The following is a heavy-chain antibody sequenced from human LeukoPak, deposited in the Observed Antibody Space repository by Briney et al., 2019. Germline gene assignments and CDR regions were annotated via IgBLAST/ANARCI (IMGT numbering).Heavy chain of an antibody. CDR3: ASVGSSSWSYYYYGMDV. D-gene: IGHD6-13*01. CDR2: MNPNSGNT. J-gene: IGHJ6*02. CDR1: GYTFTSYD. V-gene: IGHV1-8*01. Sequence: ASVKVSCKASGYTFTSYDINWVRQATGQGLEWMGWMNPNSGNTGYAQKFQGRVTITRDTSASTAYMELSSLRSEDTAVYYCASVGSSSWSYYYYGMDVWGQGTTVTVSS.